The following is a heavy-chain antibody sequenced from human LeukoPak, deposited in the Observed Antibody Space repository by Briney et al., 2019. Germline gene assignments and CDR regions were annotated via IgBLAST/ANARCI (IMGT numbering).Heavy chain of an antibody. CDR3: ARGIGYSYGHAFDI. Sequence: GASVKVSCKASGGTFSSYAISWVRQAPGQGLEWMGWISAYNGNTNYAQKLQGRVTMTTDTSTSTAYMELRSLRSDDAAVYYCARGIGYSYGHAFDIWGQGTMVTVSS. CDR2: ISAYNGNT. J-gene: IGHJ3*02. D-gene: IGHD5-18*01. V-gene: IGHV1-18*01. CDR1: GGTFSSYA.